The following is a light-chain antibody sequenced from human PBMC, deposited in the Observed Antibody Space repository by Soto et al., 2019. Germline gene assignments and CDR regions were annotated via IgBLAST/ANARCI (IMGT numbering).Light chain of an antibody. CDR2: GAS. V-gene: IGKV3-15*01. CDR3: QQYNNWPPT. J-gene: IGKJ1*01. Sequence: EIVMTQSPATLSVSPGERATLSCRASQSVSRNLAWYQHKPGQAPRLLIYGASTTDTGIPARFSGSGSGTEFTLTISSLQSEDFAVYYCQQYNNWPPTFGQGTKVEIK. CDR1: QSVSRN.